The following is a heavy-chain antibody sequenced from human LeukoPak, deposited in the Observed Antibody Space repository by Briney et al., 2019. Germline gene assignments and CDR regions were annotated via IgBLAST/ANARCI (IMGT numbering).Heavy chain of an antibody. CDR2: MSSSGTT. V-gene: IGHV4-31*03. CDR3: ARKNDYGASYYIDV. CDR1: GCSISSGGFY. D-gene: IGHD4-17*01. J-gene: IGHJ6*03. Sequence: SETLSLTCTVSGCSISSGGFYWNWIRQHPVKGLEWIGFMSSSGTTNYNPSLNRRVTMSVDTTQNQFSLRLSSVTAADTAMYYCARKNDYGASYYIDVWGRGTTVTVSS.